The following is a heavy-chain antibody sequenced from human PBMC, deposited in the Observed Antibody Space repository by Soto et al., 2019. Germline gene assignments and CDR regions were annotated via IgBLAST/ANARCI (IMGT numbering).Heavy chain of an antibody. CDR2: ISYDGSNK. Sequence: PGGSLRLSCAASGFTFSSYGMHWVRQAPGKGLEWVAVISYDGSNKYYADSVKGRFTISRDNSKNTLYLQMKSLRAEDTDVYYCAKVFNYYDRSGYAYWGQGTLVTV. CDR3: AKVFNYYDRSGYAY. D-gene: IGHD3-22*01. CDR1: GFTFSSYG. V-gene: IGHV3-30*18. J-gene: IGHJ4*02.